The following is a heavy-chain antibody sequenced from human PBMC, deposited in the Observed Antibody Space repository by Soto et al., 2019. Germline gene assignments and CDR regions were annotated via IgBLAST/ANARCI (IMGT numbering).Heavy chain of an antibody. J-gene: IGHJ6*02. V-gene: IGHV5-10-1*01. CDR3: ARLPVSGTGAHYYYYGMDV. D-gene: IGHD7-27*01. CDR2: IDPSDSYT. Sequence: PGESLKISCKGSGYSFTSYWISWVRQMPGKGLEWMGRIDPSDSYTNYSPSFQGHVTISADKSISTAYLRWSSLKASDTAMYYCARLPVSGTGAHYYYYGMDVWGQGTTVTVSS. CDR1: GYSFTSYW.